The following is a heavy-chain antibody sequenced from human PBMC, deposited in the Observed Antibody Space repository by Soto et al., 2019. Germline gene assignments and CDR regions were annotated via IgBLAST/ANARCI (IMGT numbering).Heavy chain of an antibody. J-gene: IGHJ4*02. CDR1: GFTVSTNY. Sequence: EVQLVESGGGVVQPGGSLRLSCAASGFTVSTNYMSWVRQAPGKGLEWVSVIYSGGSTYYADSVKGRFTISRDNSKNTLHLQMNRLRAEDTAVYYCARDRVTMVRRIITPFDSRGQGTLITVSS. V-gene: IGHV3-66*01. CDR3: ARDRVTMVRRIITPFDS. D-gene: IGHD3-10*01. CDR2: IYSGGST.